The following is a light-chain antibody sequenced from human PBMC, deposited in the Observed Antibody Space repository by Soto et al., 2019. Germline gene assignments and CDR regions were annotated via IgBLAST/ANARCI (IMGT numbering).Light chain of an antibody. CDR1: QSISSW. V-gene: IGKV1-5*01. Sequence: DIQMTQSPSNLSASVGDRVTITCRASQSISSWLAWCQQKPGKAPKLLIYDASSLESGVPSRFSGSGSGTEFTLTISSLQPDDFATYYCQQYNSYPCTFGQGTKLEIK. J-gene: IGKJ2*02. CDR2: DAS. CDR3: QQYNSYPCT.